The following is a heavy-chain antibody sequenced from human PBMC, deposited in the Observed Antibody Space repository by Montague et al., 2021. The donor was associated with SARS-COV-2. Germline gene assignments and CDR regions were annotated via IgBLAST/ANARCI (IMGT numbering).Heavy chain of an antibody. CDR1: GGSISSYY. Sequence: SETLSLICTVSGGSISSYYWSWIRQPAGKGLEWIGRIYTSGSTNYNPSLKSRVTMSVDTSKNQFSLKLNSVTAADTAVYYCARDPAYCSSTSCYDDAFDIWGQGTMVTVSS. V-gene: IGHV4-4*07. CDR3: ARDPAYCSSTSCYDDAFDI. J-gene: IGHJ3*02. D-gene: IGHD2-2*01. CDR2: IYTSGST.